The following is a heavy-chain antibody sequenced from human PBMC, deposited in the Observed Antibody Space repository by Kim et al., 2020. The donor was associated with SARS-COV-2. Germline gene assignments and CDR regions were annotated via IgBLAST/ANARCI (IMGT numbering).Heavy chain of an antibody. CDR1: GYAFTNFD. CDR2: MNPNNGNT. V-gene: IGHV1-8*01. Sequence: ASVKVSCKASGYAFTNFDINWVRQAAGQELEWMGWMNPNNGNTAYSQRFQGRVTMTRDTSRNTAYMELSSLTSEDTAVYYCAKIGDSRYNWFDPWGQGTLVTVSS. D-gene: IGHD3-16*01. J-gene: IGHJ5*02. CDR3: AKIGDSRYNWFDP.